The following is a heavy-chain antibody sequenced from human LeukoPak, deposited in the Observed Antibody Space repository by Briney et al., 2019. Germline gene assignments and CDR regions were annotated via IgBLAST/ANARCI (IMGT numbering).Heavy chain of an antibody. CDR2: ISSSSSYI. Sequence: KTGGSLRLSCAASGFTFSSYSMNWVRQAPGKGLEWVSSISSSSSYIYYADSVKGRFTISRDNAKKSLYLQMDSLRAEDTAVYYCATHGYSELRYFDWSTNEWGQGTLVTVSS. CDR3: ATHGYSELRYFDWSTNE. V-gene: IGHV3-21*01. J-gene: IGHJ4*02. D-gene: IGHD3-9*01. CDR1: GFTFSSYS.